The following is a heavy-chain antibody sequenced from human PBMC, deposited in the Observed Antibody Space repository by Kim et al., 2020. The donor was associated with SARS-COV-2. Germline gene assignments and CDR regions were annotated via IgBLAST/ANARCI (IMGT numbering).Heavy chain of an antibody. D-gene: IGHD2-2*03. CDR2: IDGSDGTT. J-gene: IGHJ4*02. Sequence: GGSLRLSCTTSGFTFTGYAMSWVCQAPGKGLEWVSSIDGSDGTTYYGDSVKGRFTISRDNSKNTLYLQMNSLRADDTAVYYCMKGGWGWIWDHWGQGT. V-gene: IGHV3-23*01. CDR1: GFTFTGYA. CDR3: MKGGWGWIWDH.